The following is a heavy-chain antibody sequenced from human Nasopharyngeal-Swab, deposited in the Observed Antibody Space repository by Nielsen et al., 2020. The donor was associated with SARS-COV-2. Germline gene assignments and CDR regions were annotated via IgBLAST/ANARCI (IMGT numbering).Heavy chain of an antibody. J-gene: IGHJ3*02. CDR2: ISSSSSTI. Sequence: VGHAPGKGLEWVSYISSSSSTIYYADSVKGRFTISRDNSKNTLYLQMNSLRAEDTAVYYCARDPPGGSGSYAFDIWGQGTMVTVSS. CDR3: ARDPPGGSGSYAFDI. V-gene: IGHV3-48*01. D-gene: IGHD3-10*01.